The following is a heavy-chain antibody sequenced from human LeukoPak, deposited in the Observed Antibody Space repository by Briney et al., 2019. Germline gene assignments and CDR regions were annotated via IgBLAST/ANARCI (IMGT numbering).Heavy chain of an antibody. V-gene: IGHV3-7*01. CDR2: IKQDGSEK. Sequence: GGSLRLSCAASGFTFGTYWMGWVRQAPGKGLEWVANIKQDGSEKYYVDSVKGRFTISRDNAKNSLYLQMNSLRAEDTAVYYCARDIFGGTYYYDSSGSKGYFDYWGQGTLVTVSS. D-gene: IGHD3-22*01. J-gene: IGHJ4*02. CDR3: ARDIFGGTYYYDSSGSKGYFDY. CDR1: GFTFGTYW.